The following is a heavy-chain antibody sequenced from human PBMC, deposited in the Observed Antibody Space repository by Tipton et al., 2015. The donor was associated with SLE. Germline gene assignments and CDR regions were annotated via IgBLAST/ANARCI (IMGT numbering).Heavy chain of an antibody. CDR3: ARLGSTTYLTLDGFYFDN. J-gene: IGHJ4*02. CDR2: IHHSGST. V-gene: IGHV4-59*08. CDR1: GGSISTYY. Sequence: TLSLTCTVSGGSISTYYWSWIRQPPGKGLEWIGYIHHSGSTSYSPSLRSRVTISVDTSKNRLSLKLNSVTAADTAVYFCARLGSTTYLTLDGFYFDNWGQGTLVTVSS. D-gene: IGHD2/OR15-2a*01.